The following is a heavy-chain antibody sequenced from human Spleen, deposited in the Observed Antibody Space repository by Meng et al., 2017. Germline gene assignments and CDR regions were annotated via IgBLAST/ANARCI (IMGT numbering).Heavy chain of an antibody. CDR2: IGHSGFT. J-gene: IGHJ5*02. CDR3: VRSSAWVRTGFDP. V-gene: IGHV4-39*01. D-gene: IGHD6-19*01. Sequence: QVQLQESGPGLVKPSETLSLTCSVSGDSISSSDSYWGWIRQSPGKGLEWIGSIGHSGFTYYTPSLKSRVTVSIDTSRNQFSLWLTSVTAADTAVYYCVRSSAWVRTGFDPWGQGTLVTVSS. CDR1: GDSISSSDSY.